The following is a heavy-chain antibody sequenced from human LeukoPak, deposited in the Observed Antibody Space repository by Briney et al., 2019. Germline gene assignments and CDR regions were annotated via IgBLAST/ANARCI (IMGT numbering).Heavy chain of an antibody. Sequence: PGGSLRLSCAASGFTFSSYGMHWVRQAPGKGVEWVAFIRYDGSNKFYGDSVKGRFTISRDNSKNTLFLQLNSLRAEDTAVYYCARESESYDSSGSTFDYWGQGTLVTVSS. CDR3: ARESESYDSSGSTFDY. D-gene: IGHD3-22*01. V-gene: IGHV3-30*02. J-gene: IGHJ4*02. CDR1: GFTFSSYG. CDR2: IRYDGSNK.